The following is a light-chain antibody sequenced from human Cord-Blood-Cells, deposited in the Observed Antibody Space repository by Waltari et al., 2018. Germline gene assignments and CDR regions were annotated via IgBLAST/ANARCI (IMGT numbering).Light chain of an antibody. CDR3: QQSYSTPST. CDR1: QGISSY. V-gene: IGKV1-39*01. Sequence: DIQMTQSPSSLSASVGARVTITCRASQGISSYLNWYQQKPGKAPKVLIYAASSLQSGVPSRFRGSGFGTEFTLTISSLQPEDFATYYCQQSYSTPSTFGPGTKVDIK. CDR2: AAS. J-gene: IGKJ3*01.